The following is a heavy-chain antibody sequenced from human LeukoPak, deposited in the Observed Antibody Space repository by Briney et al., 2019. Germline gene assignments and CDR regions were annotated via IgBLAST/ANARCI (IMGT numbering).Heavy chain of an antibody. CDR1: GFTFSSYG. Sequence: GGSLRLSCAASGFTFSSYGMHWVRQAPGKGLEWVAFIRYDGSNKYYADSVKGRFTISRDNSKNTLYLQMNSLRAEDTAVYYCAKGGPYRYGDYQRWGQGTLVTVSS. V-gene: IGHV3-30*02. J-gene: IGHJ1*01. D-gene: IGHD4-17*01. CDR2: IRYDGSNK. CDR3: AKGGPYRYGDYQR.